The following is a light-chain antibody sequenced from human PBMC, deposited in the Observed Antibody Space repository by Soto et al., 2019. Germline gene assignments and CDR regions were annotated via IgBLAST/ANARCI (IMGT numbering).Light chain of an antibody. V-gene: IGKV3-20*01. J-gene: IGKJ5*01. CDR1: QSVRSSN. CDR3: KQYGRTPIT. Sequence: ENVLTQSPGTLSLSPGESATLSCRASQSVRSSNLAWYQQKPGQAPRLLIYGASSRATGIPDRFSGSGSGTDFTLTISRLEPEDVAVYYCKQYGRTPITFGQGTRLEIK. CDR2: GAS.